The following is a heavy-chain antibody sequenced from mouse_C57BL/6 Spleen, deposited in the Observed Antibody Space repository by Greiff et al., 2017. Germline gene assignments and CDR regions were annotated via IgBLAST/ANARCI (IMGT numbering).Heavy chain of an antibody. CDR3: VRRWDDYDGGFAY. CDR2: IRSKSNNYAT. CDR1: GFSFNTYA. Sequence: EVQLVESGGGLVQPKGSLKLSCAASGFSFNTYAMNWVRQAPGKGLEWVARIRSKSNNYATYYADSVKDRFTISRDDSESMLYLQMNNLKTEDTAMYYCVRRWDDYDGGFAYWGQGTLVTVSA. V-gene: IGHV10-1*01. J-gene: IGHJ3*01. D-gene: IGHD2-4*01.